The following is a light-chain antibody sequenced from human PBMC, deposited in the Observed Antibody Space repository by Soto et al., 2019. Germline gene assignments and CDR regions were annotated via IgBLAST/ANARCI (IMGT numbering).Light chain of an antibody. J-gene: IGLJ2*01. CDR2: EVS. CDR3: SSYGGSNNLV. Sequence: QSVLTQPPSASGSPGQSVTISCTGTSSDFGGYNYVSWYQQHPGTAPKLIIYEVSERPSGVPDRFSGSKSGNTASLTVSGLQPEDEADYYCSSYGGSNNLVFGGGTKLTVL. CDR1: SSDFGGYNY. V-gene: IGLV2-8*01.